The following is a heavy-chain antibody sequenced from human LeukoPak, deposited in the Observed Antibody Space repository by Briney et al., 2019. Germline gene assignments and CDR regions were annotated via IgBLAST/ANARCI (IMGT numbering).Heavy chain of an antibody. J-gene: IGHJ4*02. CDR1: GGSFSGYC. CDR3: ARSYYYGSGSYPFDY. D-gene: IGHD3-10*01. CDR2: INHSGRT. Sequence: SETLSLTCAVYGGSFSGYCWSWIRQPPGKGLEWIGEINHSGRTNYNPSLKSRVTISVDTSKNQFSQKLSSVTVADTAVYYCARSYYYGSGSYPFDYWGQGTLVTVSS. V-gene: IGHV4-34*01.